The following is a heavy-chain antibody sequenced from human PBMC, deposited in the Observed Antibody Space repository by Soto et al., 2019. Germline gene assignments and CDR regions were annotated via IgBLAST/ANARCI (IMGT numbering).Heavy chain of an antibody. CDR2: IYYSGST. D-gene: IGHD5-18*01. V-gene: IGHV4-39*01. CDR3: ARQDLQLWLHDAFDI. J-gene: IGHJ3*02. CDR1: GGSISSSSYY. Sequence: ETLSLTCTVSGGSISSSSYYWGWIRQPPGKGLEWIGSIYYSGSTYYNPSLKSRVTISVDTSKNQFSLKLSSVTAADTAVYYCARQDLQLWLHDAFDIWGQGTMVT.